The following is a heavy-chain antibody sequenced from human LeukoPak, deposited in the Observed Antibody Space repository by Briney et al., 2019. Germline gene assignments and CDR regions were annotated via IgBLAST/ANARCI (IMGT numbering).Heavy chain of an antibody. J-gene: IGHJ4*02. V-gene: IGHV1-69*04. CDR3: ARVVGSYYGFDY. CDR1: GGTFSSYA. Sequence: SVKVSCKASGGTFSSYAISWVRQAPGQGLEWMGRIIPILGIANYAQKFQGRVTITADKSTSTAYMELRSLRSDDTAVYYCARVVGSYYGFDYWGQGTLVTVSS. D-gene: IGHD1-26*01. CDR2: IIPILGIA.